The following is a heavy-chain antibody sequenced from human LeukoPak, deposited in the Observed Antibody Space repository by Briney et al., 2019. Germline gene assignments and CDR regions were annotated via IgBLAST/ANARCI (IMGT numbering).Heavy chain of an antibody. V-gene: IGHV4-39*01. CDR1: GVSISSSNSY. CDR3: ARQTGSGLFILP. J-gene: IGHJ4*02. Sequence: SETLSLTCTVSGVSISSSNSYWGWIRQPPGKVLEWIGSIYYSGNTYYNASLKSQVSISIDTSKNQFSLRLTSVTAADTAVYYCARQTGSGLFILPGGQGTLVTVSS. D-gene: IGHD3/OR15-3a*01. CDR2: IYYSGNT.